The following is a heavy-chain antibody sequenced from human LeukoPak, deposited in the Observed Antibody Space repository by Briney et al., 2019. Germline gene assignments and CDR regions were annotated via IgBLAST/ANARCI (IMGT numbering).Heavy chain of an antibody. CDR3: AKDMGHVGVALD. CDR1: GFTFSSYA. V-gene: IGHV3-9*01. J-gene: IGHJ4*02. Sequence: PGRSLRLSCAASGFTFSSYAMHWVRQAPGKGLEWVSTISWNSGNIDYADSVKGRFTISRDNAKNSLYLQMNSLRADDTALYYCAKDMGHVGVALDWGQGTLVTVSS. D-gene: IGHD1-26*01. CDR2: ISWNSGNI.